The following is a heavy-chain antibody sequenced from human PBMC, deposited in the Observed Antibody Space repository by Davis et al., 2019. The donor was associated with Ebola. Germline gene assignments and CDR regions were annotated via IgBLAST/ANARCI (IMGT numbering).Heavy chain of an antibody. D-gene: IGHD6-19*01. CDR2: INHSGRT. J-gene: IGHJ4*02. V-gene: IGHV4-34*01. CDR1: GGSFRGYY. Sequence: PSETLSLTCAVYGGSFRGYYWTWTRQSPGKGLEWIEEINHSGRTNYNPSLKSRVTISLDTSKNQFSLILSSVTAADTAVYYCAGIRGQWLEDWGQGTLVTVSS. CDR3: AGIRGQWLED.